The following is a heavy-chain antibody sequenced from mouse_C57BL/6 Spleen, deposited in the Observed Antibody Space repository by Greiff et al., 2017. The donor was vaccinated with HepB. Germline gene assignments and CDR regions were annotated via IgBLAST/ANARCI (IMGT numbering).Heavy chain of an antibody. CDR3: ARDGAYYSNYCDY. Sequence: EVQLQQSGPELVKPGASVKISCKASGYTFTDYYMNWVKQSHGKSLEWIGDINPNNGGTSYNQKFKGKATLTVDKSSSTAYMELRSLTSEDSAVYYCARDGAYYSNYCDYWGQGTTLTVSS. CDR1: GYTFTDYY. V-gene: IGHV1-26*01. J-gene: IGHJ2*01. CDR2: INPNNGGT. D-gene: IGHD2-5*01.